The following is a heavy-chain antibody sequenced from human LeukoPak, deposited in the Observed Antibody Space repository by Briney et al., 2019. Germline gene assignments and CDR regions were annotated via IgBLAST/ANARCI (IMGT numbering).Heavy chain of an antibody. Sequence: SETLSLTCAVSGGSISSGGYSWSWIRQPPGKGLEWIGEINHSGSTNYNPSLKSRVTISVDTSKNQFSLKLSSVTAADTAVYYCASRLGLLYNYWGQGTLVTVSS. D-gene: IGHD2-2*02. CDR3: ASRLGLLYNY. V-gene: IGHV4-34*01. CDR2: INHSGST. CDR1: GGSISSGGYS. J-gene: IGHJ4*02.